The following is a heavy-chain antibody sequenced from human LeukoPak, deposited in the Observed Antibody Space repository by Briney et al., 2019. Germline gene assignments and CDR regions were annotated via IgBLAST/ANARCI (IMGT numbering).Heavy chain of an antibody. Sequence: KPSETLSLTCTVSGDSISSSSYYWGWIRQPPGKGPEWIGSIYSSGTTYYNPSLKSRVTISVDTSKNQFSLKLSSVTAADTAMYFCVRDLHYDILTGYYIRWFDPWGQGTLVTVSS. CDR3: VRDLHYDILTGYYIRWFDP. CDR1: GDSISSSSYY. V-gene: IGHV4-39*07. J-gene: IGHJ5*02. D-gene: IGHD3-9*01. CDR2: IYSSGTT.